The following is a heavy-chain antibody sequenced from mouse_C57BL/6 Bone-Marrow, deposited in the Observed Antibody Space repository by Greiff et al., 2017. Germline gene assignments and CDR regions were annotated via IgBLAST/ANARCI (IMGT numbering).Heavy chain of an antibody. CDR3: ARLYYYGSRGYAMDY. CDR2: INYDGSST. V-gene: IGHV5-16*01. D-gene: IGHD1-1*01. J-gene: IGHJ4*01. CDR1: GFTFSDYY. Sequence: EVKLMESEGGLVQPGSSMKLSCTASGFTFSDYYMAWVRQVPEKGLEWVANINYDGSSTYYLDSLKSRFLISRDNAKNILYLQMSSLKSEDTATYYCARLYYYGSRGYAMDYWGQGTSVTVSS.